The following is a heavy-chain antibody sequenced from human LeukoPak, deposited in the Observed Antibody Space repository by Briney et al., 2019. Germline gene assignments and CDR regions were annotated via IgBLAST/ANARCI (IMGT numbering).Heavy chain of an antibody. V-gene: IGHV4-39*01. CDR3: ARHPLYELTVGSSFDY. D-gene: IGHD3-10*01. CDR1: GGSISSSSYY. CDR2: IYYSGST. Sequence: TSETLSLTCTVSGGSISSSSYYWGWIRQPPGKGLEWIVSIYYSGSTYHNPSLKSRVTISVDTSKNQYSLKLSSVTAADTAVYYCARHPLYELTVGSSFDYWGQGTLVTVSS. J-gene: IGHJ4*02.